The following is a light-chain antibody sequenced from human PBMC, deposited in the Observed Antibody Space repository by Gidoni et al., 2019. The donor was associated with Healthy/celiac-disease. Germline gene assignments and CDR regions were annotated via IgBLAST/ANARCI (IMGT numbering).Light chain of an antibody. V-gene: IGKV3-15*01. Sequence: EIVMPQSPATLSVSPGERATLSCRASQSVSSNLACYQQKPGQAPRLLIYGASTRATGIPARFSGSGSGTEFTLTISSLQSEDFAVYYCQHNNNWPQYTFGQGTKLEIK. CDR3: QHNNNWPQYT. CDR1: QSVSSN. J-gene: IGKJ2*01. CDR2: GAS.